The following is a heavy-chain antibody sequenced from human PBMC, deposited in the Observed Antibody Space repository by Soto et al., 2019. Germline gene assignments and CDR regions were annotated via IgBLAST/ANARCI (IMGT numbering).Heavy chain of an antibody. CDR1: GFTFSSYA. V-gene: IGHV3-23*01. CDR2: ISGSGGST. D-gene: IGHD3-10*01. CDR3: TRAAWGLWFGYMDV. J-gene: IGHJ6*03. Sequence: GGSLRLSCAASGFTFSSYAMSWVRQAPGKGLEWVSAISGSGGSTYYADSVKGRFTISRDNSENTLYLQMNSLRAEDTAMYYCTRAAWGLWFGYMDVWGKGTTVTVSS.